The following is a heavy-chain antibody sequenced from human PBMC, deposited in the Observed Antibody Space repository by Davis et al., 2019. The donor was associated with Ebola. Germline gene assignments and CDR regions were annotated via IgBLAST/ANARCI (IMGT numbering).Heavy chain of an antibody. J-gene: IGHJ5*02. V-gene: IGHV1-3*04. Sequence: ASVKVSCKASGYRFTDYAMNWVRQAPGQRPEWLGWINTGSGSTKYSQKFQGRVTITSDTTSNTVSMELSRLQSEDTAVYYCARDSAGTIYSNLFDPWGQGTLVTVSS. CDR2: INTGSGST. D-gene: IGHD1-7*01. CDR3: ARDSAGTIYSNLFDP. CDR1: GYRFTDYA.